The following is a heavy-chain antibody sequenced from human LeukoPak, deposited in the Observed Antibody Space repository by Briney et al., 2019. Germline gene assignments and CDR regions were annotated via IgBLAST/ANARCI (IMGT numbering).Heavy chain of an antibody. CDR3: ARICSVTSCDVDY. CDR1: GFTFSSYE. CDR2: IYSGGGT. V-gene: IGHV3-53*01. J-gene: IGHJ4*02. Sequence: SGGSLRLSCAASGFTFSSYEMNWVRQAPGKGLEWVSVIYSGGGTSYADSVKGRFTISRDTSKNTLYLQMNTLRAEDTAVYYCARICSVTSCDVDYWGQGTLVTVSS. D-gene: IGHD2-2*01.